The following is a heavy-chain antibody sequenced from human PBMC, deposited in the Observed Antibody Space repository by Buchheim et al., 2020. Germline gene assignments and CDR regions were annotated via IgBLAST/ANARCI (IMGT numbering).Heavy chain of an antibody. Sequence: QVQLVQSGAEVKKPGASVKVSCKASGYTFTSYDINWVRQATGQGLEWMVWMNPNSGNTGYAQKFQGRVTMTRNTSISTAYMELSSLRSEDTAVYYCAGRSGKSSGWYLGYYYYGMDVWGQGTT. D-gene: IGHD6-19*01. CDR1: GYTFTSYD. CDR2: MNPNSGNT. V-gene: IGHV1-8*01. J-gene: IGHJ6*02. CDR3: AGRSGKSSGWYLGYYYYGMDV.